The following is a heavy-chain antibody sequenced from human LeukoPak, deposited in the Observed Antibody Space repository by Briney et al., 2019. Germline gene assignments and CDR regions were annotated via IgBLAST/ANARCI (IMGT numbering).Heavy chain of an antibody. J-gene: IGHJ6*02. V-gene: IGHV3-64D*06. D-gene: IGHD3-22*01. CDR2: ISTFGGPT. CDR1: GFTFSNYA. CDR3: VKDPMT. Sequence: GGSQTLSYSVSGFTFSNYAMYWVGQAPGKGMECVSGISTFGGPTYYADSVKGRFSTSRDNSKNTLYLQMSSLRAEDTAVYYCVKDPMTWGQGTTVTVSS.